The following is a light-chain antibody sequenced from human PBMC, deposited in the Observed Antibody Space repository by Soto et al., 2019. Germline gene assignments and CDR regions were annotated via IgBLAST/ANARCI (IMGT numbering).Light chain of an antibody. CDR1: SGHSSYA. Sequence: QLVLTQSPSASASLGASVKLTRTLSSGHSSYAIAWHQQQPEKGPRYFMKLNSDGSHSKGDGIPDRFSGSSSGAERYLTISSLQSEDEADYYCQTWGTGIQVFGTGTKVTVL. CDR2: LNSDGSH. V-gene: IGLV4-69*01. CDR3: QTWGTGIQV. J-gene: IGLJ1*01.